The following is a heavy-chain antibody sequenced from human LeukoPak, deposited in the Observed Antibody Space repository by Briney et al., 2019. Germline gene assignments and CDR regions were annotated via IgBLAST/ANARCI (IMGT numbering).Heavy chain of an antibody. D-gene: IGHD4-17*01. CDR2: INHSGST. J-gene: IGHJ5*02. CDR3: AYYGDSPLNWFDP. V-gene: IGHV4-34*01. Sequence: SETLSLTCAVYGGSFSGYYWSWIRQPPGKGLEWIGEINHSGSTNYNPSLKSRVTISVDTSKNQFSLKLSSVTAADTAVYYCAYYGDSPLNWFDPWGQGILVTVSS. CDR1: GGSFSGYY.